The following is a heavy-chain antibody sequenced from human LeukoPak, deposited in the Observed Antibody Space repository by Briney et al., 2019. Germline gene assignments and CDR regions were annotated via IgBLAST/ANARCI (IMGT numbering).Heavy chain of an antibody. CDR3: AKGSDFWSGYSYYFDY. Sequence: PGGSLRLSCAASGSTFSSYAMSWVRQAPGKGLEWVSAISGSGGSTYYADSVKGRFTISRDNSKNTLYLQMNSLRAEDTAVYYCAKGSDFWSGYSYYFDYWGQGTLVTVSS. CDR2: ISGSGGST. D-gene: IGHD3-3*01. V-gene: IGHV3-23*01. J-gene: IGHJ4*02. CDR1: GSTFSSYA.